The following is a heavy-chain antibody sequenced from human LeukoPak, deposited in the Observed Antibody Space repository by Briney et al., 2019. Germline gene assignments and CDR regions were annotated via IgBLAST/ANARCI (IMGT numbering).Heavy chain of an antibody. CDR1: GFTFSSYV. V-gene: IGHV3-23*01. D-gene: IGHD4-23*01. CDR3: ARDPKAGYGDNDDY. J-gene: IGHJ4*02. CDR2: MSGSASSS. Sequence: PGGSLRLSCAASGFTFSSYVMGWVRQAPGKGLEWVSTMSGSASSSYYADSVKGRFTISRDNSKNTLYLQMNSLRAEDTAIYYCARDPKAGYGDNDDYWGQGTLVTVSS.